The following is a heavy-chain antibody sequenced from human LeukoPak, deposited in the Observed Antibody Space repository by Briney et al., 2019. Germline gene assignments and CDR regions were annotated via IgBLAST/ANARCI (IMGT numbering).Heavy chain of an antibody. CDR3: ARSEVPPEGCGGDCFYYYMDV. J-gene: IGHJ6*03. CDR2: INPSGGST. Sequence: GASVKVSCKASGYTFTSYYMHWVRQAPGQGLEWMGIINPSGGSTSYAQKFQGRVTMTRDTSTSTVYMELSSLRSEDTAVYYCARSEVPPEGCGGDCFYYYMDVWGKGTTVTISS. CDR1: GYTFTSYY. D-gene: IGHD2-21*01. V-gene: IGHV1-46*01.